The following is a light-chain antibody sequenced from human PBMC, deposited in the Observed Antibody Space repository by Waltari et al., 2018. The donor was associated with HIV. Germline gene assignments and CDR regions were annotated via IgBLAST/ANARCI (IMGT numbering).Light chain of an antibody. J-gene: IGKJ3*01. Sequence: ELVLTQSPGTLSLSPGEGATLSCRASQSVTTYLAWYQQKPGQPPRLLIFDASNRATGIPARFSGSGSGTDFTLTISSLEPEDFAIYYCQARHNWPPLFTFGPGTKVDMK. CDR3: QARHNWPPLFT. V-gene: IGKV3-11*01. CDR1: QSVTTY. CDR2: DAS.